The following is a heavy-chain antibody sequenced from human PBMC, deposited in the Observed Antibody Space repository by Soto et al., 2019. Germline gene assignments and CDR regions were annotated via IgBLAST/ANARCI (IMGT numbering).Heavy chain of an antibody. CDR3: VRAAGYSGNDYVYYYGMDV. CDR1: GFTFRNYG. CDR2: VWYDGGKK. D-gene: IGHD5-12*01. Sequence: QVQLVESGGGVVQPGRSLILSCAASGFTFRNYGMHWVRQAPAKGLEWVALVWYDGGKKNYVDSVKGRFTISRDNSKNTLYLQMNSLRDEDTAVYYCVRAAGYSGNDYVYYYGMDVWGQGPTVTVSS. V-gene: IGHV3-33*01. J-gene: IGHJ6*02.